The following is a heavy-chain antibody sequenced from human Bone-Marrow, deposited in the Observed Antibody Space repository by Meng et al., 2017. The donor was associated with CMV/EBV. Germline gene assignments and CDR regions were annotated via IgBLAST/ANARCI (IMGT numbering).Heavy chain of an antibody. Sequence: GESLKISCAASGFTFSSYSMNWVRQAPGKGLEWVSSISSSSSYIYYADSVKGRFTISRDNAKYSLYLQMNSLRAEDTAVYYCARNNKLRFLEWLQVDNWGQGTLVTFSS. CDR1: GFTFSSYS. V-gene: IGHV3-21*01. CDR3: ARNNKLRFLEWLQVDN. CDR2: ISSSSSYI. J-gene: IGHJ4*02. D-gene: IGHD3-3*01.